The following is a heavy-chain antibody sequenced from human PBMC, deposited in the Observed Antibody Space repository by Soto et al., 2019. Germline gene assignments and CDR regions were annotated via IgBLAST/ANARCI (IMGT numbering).Heavy chain of an antibody. CDR2: IKSKTDGGTT. D-gene: IGHD2-15*01. V-gene: IGHV3-15*01. Sequence: PGGSLRLSCAASGFTFSNAWMSWVRQAPGKGLEWVGRIKSKTDGGTTGYAAPVKGRFTISRDDSKNTLYLQMNSLKTEDTAVYYCTTMVVAATFDFDYWGQETLVTVSS. CDR1: GFTFSNAW. J-gene: IGHJ4*02. CDR3: TTMVVAATFDFDY.